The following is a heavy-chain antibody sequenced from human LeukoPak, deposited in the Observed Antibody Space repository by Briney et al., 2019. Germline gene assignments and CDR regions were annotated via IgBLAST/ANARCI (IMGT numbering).Heavy chain of an antibody. V-gene: IGHV3-33*08. D-gene: IGHD3-16*01. Sequence: PGGSLRLSCAASGFTFSSAWMTWVRQAPGKGLEWVAVIWYDGSNKNYADSVKGRFTISRDNSKNTLYLQMNSLRAEDTAVYYCATNSYTGSSKNTFNFWGQGTLVTVSS. CDR1: GFTFSSAW. CDR3: ATNSYTGSSKNTFNF. CDR2: IWYDGSNK. J-gene: IGHJ4*02.